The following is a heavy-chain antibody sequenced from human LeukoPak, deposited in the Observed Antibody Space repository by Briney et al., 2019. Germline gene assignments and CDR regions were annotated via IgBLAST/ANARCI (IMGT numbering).Heavy chain of an antibody. J-gene: IGHJ4*02. V-gene: IGHV3-7*03. CDR2: IKEDGSEK. CDR3: ARNVGWFRFDY. CDR1: GFTFSTYW. D-gene: IGHD2-15*01. Sequence: GGSLRLSCAASGFTFSTYWMDWVRQAPGRGLEWVANIKEDGSEKYYEDSVKGRFTISRDNAKNSLYLQMNSLRAEDTAVYYCARNVGWFRFDYWGQGTLVTVSS.